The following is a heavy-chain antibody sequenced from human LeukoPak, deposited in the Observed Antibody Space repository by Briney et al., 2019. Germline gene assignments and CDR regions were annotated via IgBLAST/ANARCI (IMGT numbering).Heavy chain of an antibody. CDR2: ISAYNGNT. CDR1: GYTFTSYG. V-gene: IGHV1-18*01. J-gene: IGHJ4*02. Sequence: GASVKVSCKASGYTFTSYGISWVRQAPGQGLEWMGWISAYNGNTNYAQKLQGRVTMTTDTSTSTAYMELRSLRSDDTAAYYCARDVGYSSSSLGIPLDYWGQGTLVTVSS. D-gene: IGHD6-6*01. CDR3: ARDVGYSSSSLGIPLDY.